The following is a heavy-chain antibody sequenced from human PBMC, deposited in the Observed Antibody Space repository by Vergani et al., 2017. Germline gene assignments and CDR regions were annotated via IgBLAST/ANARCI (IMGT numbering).Heavy chain of an antibody. V-gene: IGHV3-48*02. CDR1: GFTFSSYS. D-gene: IGHD2-15*01. CDR2: ISSSSSTI. CDR3: ARDWTGYCSGGSCYEGGNWFDP. J-gene: IGHJ5*02. Sequence: EVQLVESGGGLVQPGGSLRLSCAASGFTFSSYSMNWVRQAPGKGLEWVSYISSSSSTIYYADSVKGRFTISRDNAKNSLYLQMNSLRDEDTAVYYCARDWTGYCSGGSCYEGGNWFDPWGQGTLVTVSS.